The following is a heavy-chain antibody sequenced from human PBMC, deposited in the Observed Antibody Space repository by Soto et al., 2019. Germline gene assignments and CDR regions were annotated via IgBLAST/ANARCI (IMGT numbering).Heavy chain of an antibody. CDR2: INHSGST. Sequence: QVQLQQWGAGLLKPSETLSLTCAVYGGSFSGYYWSWIRQPPGKGLEWIGEINHSGSTNYNPSLKSRVTISVDTAKNQFSLKLSSVTAADTAVYYCARGEVGYDYRFRAYFQHWGQGTLVTVSS. CDR1: GGSFSGYY. V-gene: IGHV4-34*01. J-gene: IGHJ1*01. D-gene: IGHD5-12*01. CDR3: ARGEVGYDYRFRAYFQH.